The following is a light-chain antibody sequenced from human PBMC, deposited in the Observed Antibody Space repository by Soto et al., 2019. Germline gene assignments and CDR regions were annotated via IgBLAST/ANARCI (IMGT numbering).Light chain of an antibody. Sequence: DIQMTQSPSTLSASVGDRVTITCRASQSISGWLAWYQQKPGKAPKLLIYKASTLKSGVPSRFSGSGSGTDFTLTISRLEPEDFAVYYCQQYGSSPPITFGQGTRLEIK. CDR2: KAS. CDR3: QQYGSSPPIT. J-gene: IGKJ5*01. V-gene: IGKV1-5*03. CDR1: QSISGW.